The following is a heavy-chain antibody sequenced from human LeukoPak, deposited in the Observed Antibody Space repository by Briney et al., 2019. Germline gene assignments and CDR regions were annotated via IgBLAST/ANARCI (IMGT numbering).Heavy chain of an antibody. Sequence: MASETLSLTCAVYGGSFSGYYWSWIRQPPGKGLEWIGEINHSGSTNYNPSLKSRVTISVDTSKNQFSLKLSSVTAADTAEYYCARGYGSGSYYGHWGQGTLVTVSS. V-gene: IGHV4-34*01. CDR2: INHSGST. J-gene: IGHJ4*02. D-gene: IGHD3-10*01. CDR3: ARGYGSGSYYGH. CDR1: GGSFSGYY.